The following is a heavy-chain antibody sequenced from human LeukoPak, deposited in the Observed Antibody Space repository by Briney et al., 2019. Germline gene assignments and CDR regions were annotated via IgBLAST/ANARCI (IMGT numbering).Heavy chain of an antibody. CDR2: ISWNGGTT. CDR3: QGTGDHYYYYMDV. CDR1: GFIFDDYT. J-gene: IGHJ6*03. D-gene: IGHD2-21*02. V-gene: IGHV3-43*01. Sequence: RAGGSLRLSCAASGFIFDDYTIHWVRQAPGKGLEWISLISWNGGTTSYADSVKGRFTISRDNSKDSLYLQMNSLRAEDTAVYYCQGTGDHYYYYMDVWGKGTPVTVSS.